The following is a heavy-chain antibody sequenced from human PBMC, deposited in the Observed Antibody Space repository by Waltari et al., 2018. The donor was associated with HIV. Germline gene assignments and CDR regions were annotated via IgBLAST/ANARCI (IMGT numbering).Heavy chain of an antibody. CDR1: GFTISSNY. J-gene: IGHJ6*02. CDR2: IYSGGSR. CDR3: ARDPRSSGYYGMDV. D-gene: IGHD1-26*01. Sequence: EVQLVASGGGLIEPGGSLRVSCAASGFTISSNYMSWVRQAPGKGLEWVSVIYSGGSRYYADSVKGRFIISRDNSKNTVSLHMNSLRAEDTAVYYCARDPRSSGYYGMDVWGQG. V-gene: IGHV3-53*01.